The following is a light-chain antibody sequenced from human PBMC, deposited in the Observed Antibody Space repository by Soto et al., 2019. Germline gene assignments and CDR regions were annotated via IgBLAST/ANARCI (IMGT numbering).Light chain of an antibody. CDR2: DAS. Sequence: KVMTPTLDPLAVSTWGGAPFSCRASQSVSSHLAWYQHKPGQAPRLLFYDASTRATGIPARFSGSGSGTEFTLTISSLQSEDFAVYYCQHYHVWPITFGQGTRLEIK. CDR1: QSVSSH. V-gene: IGKV3-15*01. J-gene: IGKJ5*01. CDR3: QHYHVWPIT.